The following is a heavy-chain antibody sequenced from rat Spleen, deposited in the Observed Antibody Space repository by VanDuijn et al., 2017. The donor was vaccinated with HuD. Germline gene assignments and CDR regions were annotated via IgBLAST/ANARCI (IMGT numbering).Heavy chain of an antibody. J-gene: IGHJ2*01. CDR3: AREAGIPFHYFDY. CDR1: GFTFSDFY. CDR2: ISSEGRDT. Sequence: EVQLVESGGGLVQPGRSLTLSCAASGFTFSDFYMAWVRQVPRKGLEWVASISSEGRDTYYGDSVKGRFTISRDNEKSTLYLQMDSLRSEDTATYYCAREAGIPFHYFDYWGQGVMVTVSS. V-gene: IGHV5-22*01. D-gene: IGHD1-4*01.